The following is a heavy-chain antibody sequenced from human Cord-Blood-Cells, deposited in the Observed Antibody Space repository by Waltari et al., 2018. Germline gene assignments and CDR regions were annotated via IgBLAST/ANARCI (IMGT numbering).Heavy chain of an antibody. CDR2: IYYSGSN. CDR1: GGSISSGGYY. J-gene: IGHJ3*02. V-gene: IGHV4-31*03. D-gene: IGHD6-6*01. Sequence: QVQLQESGPGLVKPSQTLSLTCTVSGGSISSGGYYCSWNSQHPGKGLEWNGYIYYSGSNYYNPSLKSRVTISVDTSKNQFSLKLSSVTAADTAVYYCARYSSSHGPAFDIWGQGTMVTVSS. CDR3: ARYSSSHGPAFDI.